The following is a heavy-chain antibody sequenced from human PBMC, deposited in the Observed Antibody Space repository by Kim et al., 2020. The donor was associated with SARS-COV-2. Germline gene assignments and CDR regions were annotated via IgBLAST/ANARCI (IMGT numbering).Heavy chain of an antibody. CDR1: GGSISSYY. Sequence: SETLSLTCTVSGGSISSYYWSWIRQPAGKGLEWIGRIYTSGSTNYNPSLKSRVTMSVDTSKNQFSLKLSSVTAADTAVYYCARGGDFDYYDSSGPNNLDYWGQGTLVTVSS. D-gene: IGHD3-22*01. V-gene: IGHV4-4*07. CDR2: IYTSGST. J-gene: IGHJ4*02. CDR3: ARGGDFDYYDSSGPNNLDY.